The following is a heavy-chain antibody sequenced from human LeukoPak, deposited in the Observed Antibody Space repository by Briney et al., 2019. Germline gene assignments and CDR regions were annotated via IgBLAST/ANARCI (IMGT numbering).Heavy chain of an antibody. J-gene: IGHJ6*02. Sequence: PSETLSLTCTVSGGSISSYYLSWSRQPPGKGLEWIGYMYYSGSTTYNPSLKTRVTISVDTYKKKFSLRVSSVTAEDTAVYYCARSIVVAGYVSDYYYYGMDVWGQGTTVTVSS. CDR1: GGSISSYY. CDR3: ARSIVVAGYVSDYYYYGMDV. D-gene: IGHD6-19*01. V-gene: IGHV4-59*08. CDR2: MYYSGST.